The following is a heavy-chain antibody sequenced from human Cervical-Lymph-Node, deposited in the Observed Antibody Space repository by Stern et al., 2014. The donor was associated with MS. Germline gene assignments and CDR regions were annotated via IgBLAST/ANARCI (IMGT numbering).Heavy chain of an antibody. J-gene: IGHJ4*02. CDR2: ISGSDGST. D-gene: IGHD6-19*01. CDR3: AKVYGSGPFDY. CDR1: GLTFSSYA. V-gene: IGHV3-23*04. Sequence: EVQLEESGGTLVQPGGSLRLSCAASGLTFSSYAMSWVRQAPGKGLEWFSVISGSDGSTFYADSVKGRFTISRDNSKNTLFLQMNSLRAEDTAVYYCAKVYGSGPFDYWGQGTLVTVSS.